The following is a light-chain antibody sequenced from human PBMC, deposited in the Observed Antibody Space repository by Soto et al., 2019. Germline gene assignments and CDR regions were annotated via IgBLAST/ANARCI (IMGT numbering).Light chain of an antibody. J-gene: IGLJ2*01. CDR3: SSYTTSSTLVV. Sequence: QSALTQSASVSGSPGQSITISCTGTSSDVGGYNYDSWYQQHPGKAPKLMIYDVSNRPSGVSNRFSGSKSGNTASLTISGLQAEDEADYYCSSYTTSSTLVVFGGGTKLTVL. V-gene: IGLV2-14*01. CDR2: DVS. CDR1: SSDVGGYNY.